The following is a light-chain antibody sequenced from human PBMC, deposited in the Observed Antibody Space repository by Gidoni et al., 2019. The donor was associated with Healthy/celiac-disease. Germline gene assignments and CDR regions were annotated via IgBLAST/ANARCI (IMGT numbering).Light chain of an antibody. CDR3: QQYGSSPGT. CDR2: GAS. Sequence: MVLKQAAGTLSLSPGESATLSCRASQSVSSSYLAWYQQKPGQAPRLLIYGASSRATGIPDRFSGSGSGTDFTLTISGLEPEDFAVYYCQQYGSSPGTFGQGTKVEIK. V-gene: IGKV3-20*01. J-gene: IGKJ1*01. CDR1: QSVSSSY.